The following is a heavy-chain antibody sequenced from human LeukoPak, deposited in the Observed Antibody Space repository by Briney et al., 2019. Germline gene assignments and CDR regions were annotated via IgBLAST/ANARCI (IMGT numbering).Heavy chain of an antibody. D-gene: IGHD1-26*01. Sequence: GGSLRLSCAASGFTFSSYEMNRVRQAPGKGLEWVAVISYDGSNRYYADSVKGRFTISRDNSKNTLYLQMNSLRAEDTAVYYCAKDRSPRGGYYFDYWGQGTLVTVSS. CDR2: ISYDGSNR. CDR3: AKDRSPRGGYYFDY. J-gene: IGHJ4*02. CDR1: GFTFSSYE. V-gene: IGHV3-30*18.